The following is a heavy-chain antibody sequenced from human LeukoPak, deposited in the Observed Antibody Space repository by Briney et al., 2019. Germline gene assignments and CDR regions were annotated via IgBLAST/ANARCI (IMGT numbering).Heavy chain of an antibody. CDR3: ATNDGYNYYFDY. V-gene: IGHV4-38-2*01. Sequence: GSLRLSCAASGFTFSSYEMNWVRQAPGKGLEWIGSIYQSETAHYNPSLKSRVTTSVDTSKNQFSLKLRSVMAADTAVYYCATNDGYNYYFDYWGQGTLVTVSS. CDR1: GFTFSSYE. D-gene: IGHD5-24*01. CDR2: IYQSETA. J-gene: IGHJ4*02.